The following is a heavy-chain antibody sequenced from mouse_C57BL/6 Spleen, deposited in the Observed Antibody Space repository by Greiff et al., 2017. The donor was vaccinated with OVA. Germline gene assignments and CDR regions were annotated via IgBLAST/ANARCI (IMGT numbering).Heavy chain of an antibody. CDR2: FHPYNDDT. J-gene: IGHJ4*01. CDR1: GYTFTTYP. Sequence: QVQLQRSGAELVRPGASVKMSCKASGYTFTTYPIEWMKQNHGKSLEWIGNFHPYNDDTKYNEKFKGKATLTVEKSSRTVYLELSRLTSDDSAVYYCARANWDVDYYAMDYWGQGTSVTVSS. D-gene: IGHD4-1*01. V-gene: IGHV1-47*01. CDR3: ARANWDVDYYAMDY.